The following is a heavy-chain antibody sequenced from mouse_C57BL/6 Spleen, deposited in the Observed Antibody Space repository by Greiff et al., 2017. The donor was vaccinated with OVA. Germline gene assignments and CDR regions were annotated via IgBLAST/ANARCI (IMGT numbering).Heavy chain of an antibody. Sequence: QVQLQQSGAELVRPGASVPLSCKASGYTFTDYEMHWVKQTPVHGLEWIGAIDPETGGTAYNQKFKGKAILTADKSSSTAYMELRSLTSEDSAVYYCTRFDGGDWYFDVWGTGTTVTVSS. V-gene: IGHV1-15*01. CDR2: IDPETGGT. CDR3: TRFDGGDWYFDV. J-gene: IGHJ1*03. CDR1: GYTFTDYE.